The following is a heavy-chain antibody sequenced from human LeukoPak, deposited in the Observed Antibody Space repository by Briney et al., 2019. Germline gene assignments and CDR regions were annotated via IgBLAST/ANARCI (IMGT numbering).Heavy chain of an antibody. Sequence: PGRSLRLSCAASGFTLNSYAVHWVRQAPGKGLEWVAVISNDGSINFYSASVKGRLTTSRDNSKNTLYLQMNSLRADDTALYFCARDRRYCSGGSCYFDYFFDYWGQGTLVSVSS. J-gene: IGHJ4*02. CDR2: ISNDGSIN. CDR1: GFTLNSYA. CDR3: ARDRRYCSGGSCYFDYFFDY. D-gene: IGHD2-15*01. V-gene: IGHV3-30*04.